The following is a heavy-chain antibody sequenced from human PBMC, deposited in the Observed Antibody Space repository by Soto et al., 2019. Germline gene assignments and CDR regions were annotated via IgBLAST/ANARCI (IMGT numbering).Heavy chain of an antibody. CDR1: GGSFSGYD. V-gene: IGHV4-34*01. CDR3: ARDAGWLGYYGMDV. D-gene: IGHD5-12*01. Sequence: SETLSLTCAVYGGSFSGYDWSWIRQPPGKRQQCIGEINHSGSTNYNPSLKSRGTISVDTSKNEFSLKLSSVTAADTAVYYCARDAGWLGYYGMDVWGQGTT. J-gene: IGHJ6*02. CDR2: INHSGST.